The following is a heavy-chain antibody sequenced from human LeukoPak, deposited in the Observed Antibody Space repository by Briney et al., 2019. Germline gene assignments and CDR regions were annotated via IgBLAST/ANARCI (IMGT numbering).Heavy chain of an antibody. D-gene: IGHD5-12*01. CDR2: IYPGDSDT. CDR3: ARPLPSGMVATGFDY. Sequence: GESLKISCKGSGYSFTSYWIGWVRQMPGKGLEWMGIIYPGDSDTRYSPSFQGQVTISADKSISTAYLQWSSLKASDTAMYYCARPLPSGMVATGFDYWGQGTLATVSS. V-gene: IGHV5-51*01. CDR1: GYSFTSYW. J-gene: IGHJ4*02.